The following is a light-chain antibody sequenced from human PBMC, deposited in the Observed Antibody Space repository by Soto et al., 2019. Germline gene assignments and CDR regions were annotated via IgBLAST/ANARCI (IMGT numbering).Light chain of an antibody. J-gene: IGLJ2*01. V-gene: IGLV2-14*03. CDR2: DVT. Sequence: QSALTQPASVSGSPGQSITISCTGASSDIGAYDYVSWYQQHPDKAPTLIIYDVTRRPSGLSNRFSASKSSNTASLTISGLQADDEGDYYCSSYTSSRTLIFGGGTKVTVL. CDR1: SSDIGAYDY. CDR3: SSYTSSRTLI.